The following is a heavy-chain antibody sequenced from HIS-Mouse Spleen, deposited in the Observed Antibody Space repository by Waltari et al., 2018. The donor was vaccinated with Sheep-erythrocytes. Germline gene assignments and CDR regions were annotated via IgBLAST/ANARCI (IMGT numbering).Heavy chain of an antibody. D-gene: IGHD7-27*01. CDR1: VDSVSRNSAA. Sequence: QVQLHQSGPGLVKPSQTLSLTGAITVDSVSRNSAAWHWNRQSPSRGLEWLGRTYYRSKWYNDYAVSVKSRITINPDTSKNQFSLQLNSVTPEDTAVYYCARALTGVFDYWGQGTLVTVSS. CDR2: TYYRSKWYN. CDR3: ARALTGVFDY. V-gene: IGHV6-1*01. J-gene: IGHJ4*02.